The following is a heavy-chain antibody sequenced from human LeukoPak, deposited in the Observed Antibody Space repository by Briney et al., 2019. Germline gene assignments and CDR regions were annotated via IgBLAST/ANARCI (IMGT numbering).Heavy chain of an antibody. D-gene: IGHD2-21*01. CDR2: IKDDGSEK. CDR3: ATYSNWVAGDV. Sequence: PGGSLRLSCAASGFTFGESWMNWVRQPPGKGLEWVAAIKDDGSEKYHVDSVRGRFTISRDNAKNSLYPQMNSLGVEDTAVYYCATYSNWVAGDVWGQGTTVYVSS. V-gene: IGHV3-7*01. CDR1: GFTFGESW. J-gene: IGHJ6*02.